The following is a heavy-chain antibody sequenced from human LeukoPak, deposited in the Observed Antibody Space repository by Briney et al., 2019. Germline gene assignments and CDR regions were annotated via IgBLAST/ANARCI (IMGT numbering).Heavy chain of an antibody. V-gene: IGHV1-8*01. Sequence: ASVKVSCKASGYTFTSYDINWMRQAPGQGLEWVGWMNPNSGNTGYAQTFHGKLTMTRNTSIKTAYMELSSLRSEDTAVYYCARRFYDNLTGHTWYDYWGQGTLVTVSS. CDR1: GYTFTSYD. D-gene: IGHD3-9*01. CDR2: MNPNSGNT. CDR3: ARRFYDNLTGHTWYDY. J-gene: IGHJ4*02.